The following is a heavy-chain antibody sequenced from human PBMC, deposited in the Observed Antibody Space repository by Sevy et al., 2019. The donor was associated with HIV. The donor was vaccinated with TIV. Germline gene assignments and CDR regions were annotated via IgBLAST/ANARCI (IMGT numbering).Heavy chain of an antibody. V-gene: IGHV4-39*01. J-gene: IGHJ4*02. CDR3: AGPTLTYSSGWSYYDS. Sequence: SETLSLTCTVSGASISSSGYYWGWIRQPPGKGLEWIASINYSGSTFYNPSLMSRVTISSDTSKNQFSLKLNSVTAADTAIYYCAGPTLTYSSGWSYYDSWGQGTVVTVSS. CDR2: INYSGST. D-gene: IGHD6-19*01. CDR1: GASISSSGYY.